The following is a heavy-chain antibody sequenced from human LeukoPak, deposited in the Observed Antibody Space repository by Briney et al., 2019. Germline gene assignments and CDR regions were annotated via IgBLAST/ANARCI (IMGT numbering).Heavy chain of an antibody. J-gene: IGHJ4*02. CDR3: ARGPYCGGDCYSHLDY. CDR2: INHSGSA. V-gene: IGHV4-34*01. D-gene: IGHD2-21*02. CDR1: GGSFSGYY. Sequence: SETLSLTCAVYGGSFSGYYWSWIRQPPGKGLEWIGEINHSGSANYNPSLKSRVTISVDTSKNQFSLKLGSVTAADTAVYHCARGPYCGGDCYSHLDYWGQGTLVTVSS.